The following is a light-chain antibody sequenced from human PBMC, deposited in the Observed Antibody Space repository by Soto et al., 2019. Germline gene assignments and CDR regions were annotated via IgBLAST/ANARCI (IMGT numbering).Light chain of an antibody. CDR3: QKYYNRPRT. CDR1: QSVSSN. CDR2: AAS. V-gene: IGKV3-15*01. Sequence: IVMSHSLATVSVSPGEIATLSCRASQSVSSNLAWYQQKRGQAPRLLIYAASTMATGIPARFSGSGSGTTFTITIRRLQSEDFEVYYCQKYYNRPRTFGQGTKVDIK. J-gene: IGKJ1*01.